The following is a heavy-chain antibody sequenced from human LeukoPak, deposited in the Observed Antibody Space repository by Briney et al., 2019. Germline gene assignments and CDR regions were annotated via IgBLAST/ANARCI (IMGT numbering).Heavy chain of an antibody. J-gene: IGHJ4*02. Sequence: TGGSLRPSCAASGFTFSTYAVSWVRQAAGEGLEWVLTISGSSSSTYYADSVKGRFTISRDHSTNTMYLQLNSLKAEATAVYYCAKFAGYSLWYYSDSWGQGTLVTVSS. CDR3: AKFAGYSLWYYSDS. CDR1: GFTFSTYA. V-gene: IGHV3-23*01. CDR2: ISGSSSST. D-gene: IGHD3-9*01.